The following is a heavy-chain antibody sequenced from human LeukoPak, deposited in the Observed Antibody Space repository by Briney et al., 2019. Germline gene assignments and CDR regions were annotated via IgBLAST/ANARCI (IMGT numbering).Heavy chain of an antibody. CDR3: ARVPRRWELQGNWFDP. Sequence: GGSLRLSCAASGFTFGKSWMSWVRQVPGKGLEWVANVNDDAKEKYYVDSVKGRFSISRDNAKNSLYLQLNSLRAEDTAVYYCARVPRRWELQGNWFDPWGQGTLVTVSS. CDR2: VNDDAKEK. D-gene: IGHD2-15*01. CDR1: GFTFGKSW. J-gene: IGHJ5*02. V-gene: IGHV3-7*01.